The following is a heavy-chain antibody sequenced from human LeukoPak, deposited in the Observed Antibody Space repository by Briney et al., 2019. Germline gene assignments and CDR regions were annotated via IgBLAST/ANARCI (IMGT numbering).Heavy chain of an antibody. D-gene: IGHD6-19*01. CDR3: ARGRGSGWYYFDY. Sequence: SETLSLTCAVYGGSFSGYYWSWIRQPPGKGLEWIGEINHSGSTNYNPSLQSRVTISVDTSKNQFSLKLSSVTAADTAVYYCARGRGSGWYYFDYWGQGTLVTVSS. J-gene: IGHJ4*02. CDR2: INHSGST. CDR1: GGSFSGYY. V-gene: IGHV4-34*01.